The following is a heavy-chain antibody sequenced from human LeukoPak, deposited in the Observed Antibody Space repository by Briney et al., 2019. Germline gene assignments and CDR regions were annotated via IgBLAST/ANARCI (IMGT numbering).Heavy chain of an antibody. V-gene: IGHV3-21*04. CDR3: AKDILIGYALEH. CDR2: ISSSSSYI. Sequence: GGSLRLSCAASGFTFSSYSMNWVRQAPGKGLEWVSSISSSSSYIYYADSVKGRFTISRDNAKNSLYLQMNSLRAEDTAFYYCAKDILIGYALEHWGQGTLVTVSS. J-gene: IGHJ4*02. D-gene: IGHD3-9*01. CDR1: GFTFSSYS.